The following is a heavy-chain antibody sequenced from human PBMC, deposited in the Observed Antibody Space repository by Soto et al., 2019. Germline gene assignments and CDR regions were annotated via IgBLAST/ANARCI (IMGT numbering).Heavy chain of an antibody. D-gene: IGHD6-13*01. J-gene: IGHJ5*02. V-gene: IGHV4-4*07. CDR1: NGAISNFY. CDR2: IHGSGSA. CDR3: ARSSHKESWFDP. Sequence: SLTCTVSNGAISNFYWNWIRQSAGKGLEWIGRIHGSGSATYNPSLRSRVTMSVDTSKNQFSLKVNSVTGADTAVYYCARSSHKESWFDPWGQGTLVTVYS.